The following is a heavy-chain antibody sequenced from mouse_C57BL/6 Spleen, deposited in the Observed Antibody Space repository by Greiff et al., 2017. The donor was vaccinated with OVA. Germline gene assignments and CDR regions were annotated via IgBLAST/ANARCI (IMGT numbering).Heavy chain of an antibody. J-gene: IGHJ4*01. Sequence: VHVKQSGPVLVKPGASVKMSCKASGYTFTDYYMNWVKQSHGKSLEWIGVINPYNGGTSYNQKFKGKATLTVDKSSSTAYMELNSLTSEDSAVYYCARYYYGSPYYYAMDYWGQGTSVTVSS. CDR2: INPYNGGT. CDR3: ARYYYGSPYYYAMDY. CDR1: GYTFTDYY. D-gene: IGHD1-1*01. V-gene: IGHV1-19*01.